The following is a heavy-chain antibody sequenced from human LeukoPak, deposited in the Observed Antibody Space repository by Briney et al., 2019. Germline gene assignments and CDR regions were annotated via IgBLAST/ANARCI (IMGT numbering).Heavy chain of an antibody. V-gene: IGHV3-64D*06. CDR1: GFTFSSYA. Sequence: GGSLRLSCSACGFTFSSYAIHWVRQAPGKGLEYVSAISRDGRSTYYADSVKGRFTISRDNSKNMLYLQMNSLRAEDTAVYYCVKIACSGGTCYPPLDHWGQGTLVTVSS. J-gene: IGHJ4*02. CDR2: ISRDGRST. CDR3: VKIACSGGTCYPPLDH. D-gene: IGHD2-15*01.